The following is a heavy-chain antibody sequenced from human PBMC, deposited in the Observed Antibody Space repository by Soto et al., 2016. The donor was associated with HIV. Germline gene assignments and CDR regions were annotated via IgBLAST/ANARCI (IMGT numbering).Heavy chain of an antibody. V-gene: IGHV1-69*12. D-gene: IGHD3-10*01. J-gene: IGHJ6*02. CDR1: GGTFSSNA. CDR3: ARAKVRGVYYGMDV. Sequence: QVQLVQSGAEVKKPGSSVKVSCKASGGTFSSNAINWVRQAPGQGLEWMGGIIPIFNTSNYAQKFQGRVTVIADESTSTAYMELSSLRSEDTAVYYCARAKVRGVYYGMDVWGQGTTVTVSS. CDR2: IIPIFNTS.